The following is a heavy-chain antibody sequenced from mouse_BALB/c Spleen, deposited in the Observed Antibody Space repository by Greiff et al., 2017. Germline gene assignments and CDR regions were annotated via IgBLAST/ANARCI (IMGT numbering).Heavy chain of an antibody. CDR3: ARAYYGNPAWFAY. V-gene: IGHV2-4-1*01. Sequence: VHLVESGPGLVQPSQSLSITCTVSGFSLTSYGVHWVRQSPGKGLEWLGVIWSGGSTDYNAAFISRLSISKDNSKSQVFFKMNSLQADDTAIYYCARAYYGNPAWFAYWGQGTLVTVSA. J-gene: IGHJ3*01. CDR2: IWSGGST. CDR1: GFSLTSYG. D-gene: IGHD2-10*01.